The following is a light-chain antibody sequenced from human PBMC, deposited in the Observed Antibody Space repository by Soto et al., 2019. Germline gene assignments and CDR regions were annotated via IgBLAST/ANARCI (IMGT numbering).Light chain of an antibody. V-gene: IGKV1-5*01. J-gene: IGKJ1*01. CDR3: QEYNSYTGT. CDR2: DAS. Sequence: DNQMTQSPSTLSASVGDRVTITCRASRSVDLWLGWYQQKPGKAPKLLIYDASSLRRGVPSRFSGSGSGTEFTLTISSLQPDDFGTYYCQEYNSYTGTFGPGTKVDIK. CDR1: RSVDLW.